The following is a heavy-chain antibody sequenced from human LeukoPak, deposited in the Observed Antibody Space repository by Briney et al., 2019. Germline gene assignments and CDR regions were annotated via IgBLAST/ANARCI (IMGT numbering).Heavy chain of an antibody. Sequence: SETLSLTCTVSAGSISSSSYYWGWIHQPPGKGLEWVGSIYYSRSTYYNPSLKSRVTISVDTSKIQFSLKLSSVTAADTAVYYCARHPTKGRYFDWLFSWGQGTLVTVSS. CDR1: AGSISSSSYY. J-gene: IGHJ5*01. D-gene: IGHD3-9*01. V-gene: IGHV4-39*01. CDR3: ARHPTKGRYFDWLFS. CDR2: IYYSRST.